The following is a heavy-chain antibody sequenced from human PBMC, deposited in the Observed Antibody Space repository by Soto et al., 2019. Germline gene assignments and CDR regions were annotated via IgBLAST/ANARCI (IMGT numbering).Heavy chain of an antibody. V-gene: IGHV3-48*02. J-gene: IGHJ6*02. CDR3: VREEASGSSGLTYHYYYYGMDV. CDR1: GFTFSRYN. CDR2: VTTSGDTV. D-gene: IGHD3-10*01. Sequence: PGGSLRLSCVASGFTFSRYNMHWVRQAPGKGLEWVAYVTTSGDTVFYADSVEGRFAISRDVAKNSVHLQMNSLGDEDTAVYYCVREEASGSSGLTYHYYYYGMDVWGQGTTVTVSS.